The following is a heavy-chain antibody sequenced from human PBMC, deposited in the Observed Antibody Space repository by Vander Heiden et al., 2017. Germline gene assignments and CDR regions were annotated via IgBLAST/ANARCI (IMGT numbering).Heavy chain of an antibody. V-gene: IGHV4-4*07. CDR3: ARSTTVLILPYNWLDP. CDR1: GDSISGFY. Sequence: QVQLQESGPGLVKPSETLSLTCTVSGDSISGFYWNWIRQSAGKGLEWIGRIYVSGSIEYNPSLRSRVTMSEDTSKNQVSLRMTSVTAADTAVYYCARSTTVLILPYNWLDPWGQGMLVTVSS. D-gene: IGHD4-4*01. CDR2: IYVSGSI. J-gene: IGHJ5*02.